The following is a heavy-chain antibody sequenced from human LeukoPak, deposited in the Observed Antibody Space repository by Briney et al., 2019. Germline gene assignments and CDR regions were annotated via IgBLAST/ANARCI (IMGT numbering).Heavy chain of an antibody. Sequence: GGSLRLTCAASGFTFSSYWMHWVRQAPGKGLVWVSRINSDGSGTTYADSVKGRFTISRDNARNTLYLQMNSLRAEDTAVYYCARALTWGLYYFDYWGQGTLVTVSS. CDR3: ARALTWGLYYFDY. CDR1: GFTFSSYW. D-gene: IGHD3-16*01. CDR2: INSDGSGT. V-gene: IGHV3-74*01. J-gene: IGHJ4*02.